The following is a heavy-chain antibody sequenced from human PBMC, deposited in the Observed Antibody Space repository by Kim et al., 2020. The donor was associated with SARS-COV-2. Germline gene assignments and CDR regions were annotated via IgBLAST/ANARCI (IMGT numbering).Heavy chain of an antibody. CDR3: ASTTIFGGPNWFDP. CDR1: GYTLTELS. D-gene: IGHD3-3*01. CDR2: FDPEDGET. V-gene: IGHV1-24*01. J-gene: IGHJ5*02. Sequence: ASVKVSCKVSGYTLTELSMHWVRQAPGKGLEWMGGFDPEDGETIYAQKFQGRVTMTEDTSTDTAYMELSSLRSEDTAVYYCASTTIFGGPNWFDPWGQGTLGTVSS.